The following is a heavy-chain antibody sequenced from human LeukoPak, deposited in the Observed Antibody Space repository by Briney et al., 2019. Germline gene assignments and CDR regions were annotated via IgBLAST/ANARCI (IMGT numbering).Heavy chain of an antibody. V-gene: IGHV3-9*01. J-gene: IGHJ4*02. CDR2: ISWNSGSI. Sequence: GRSLRLSCAASGFTFDDYAMHWVRQAPGKGLEWVSGISWNSGSIGYADSVKGRFTIPRDNAKNSLYLQMNSLRAEDTALYYCAKSGYSYGYVSNYFDYWGQGTLVTVSS. CDR1: GFTFDDYA. D-gene: IGHD5-18*01. CDR3: AKSGYSYGYVSNYFDY.